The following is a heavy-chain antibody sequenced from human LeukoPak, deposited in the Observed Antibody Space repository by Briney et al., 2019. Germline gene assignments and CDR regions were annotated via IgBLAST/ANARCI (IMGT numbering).Heavy chain of an antibody. CDR1: GYTFTSYD. J-gene: IGHJ4*02. D-gene: IGHD3-10*01. CDR3: ARERRFGDLLLFDY. Sequence: GASVKVSCKASGYTFTSYDINWVRQATGQGLEWMGWTNPISGYTGSAQKFQGRVTMTRNTSISTAYMELSSLRSEDTAVYYCARERRFGDLLLFDYWGLGTLVTVSS. V-gene: IGHV1-8*01. CDR2: TNPISGYT.